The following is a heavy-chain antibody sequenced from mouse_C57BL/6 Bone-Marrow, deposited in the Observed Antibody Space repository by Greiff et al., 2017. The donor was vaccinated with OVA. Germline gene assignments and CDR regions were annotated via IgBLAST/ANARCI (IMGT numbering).Heavy chain of an antibody. CDR2: IDPANGNT. CDR3: ARSPYYGSSYGYFDV. CDR1: GFNIKNTY. D-gene: IGHD1-1*01. J-gene: IGHJ1*03. V-gene: IGHV14-3*01. Sequence: EVQLQESVAELVRPGASVKLSCTASGFNIKNTYMHWVKQRPEQGLEWIGRIDPANGNTKYAPKFQGKATITADTSSNTAYLQLSSLTSEDTAIYYCARSPYYGSSYGYFDVWGTGTTVTVSS.